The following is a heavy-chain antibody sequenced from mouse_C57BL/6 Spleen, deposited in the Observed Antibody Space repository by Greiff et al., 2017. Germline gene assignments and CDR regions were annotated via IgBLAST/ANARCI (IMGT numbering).Heavy chain of an antibody. Sequence: EVTLVESGGGLVKPGGSLKLSCAASGFTFSSYAMSWVRQTPEKRLEWVATISDGGSYTYYPDNVKGRFTISRYNAKNNLYLQMSHLKSEDTAMYYCARVYYSNSFAYWGQGTLVTVSA. CDR2: ISDGGSYT. D-gene: IGHD2-5*01. CDR1: GFTFSSYA. V-gene: IGHV5-4*03. CDR3: ARVYYSNSFAY. J-gene: IGHJ3*01.